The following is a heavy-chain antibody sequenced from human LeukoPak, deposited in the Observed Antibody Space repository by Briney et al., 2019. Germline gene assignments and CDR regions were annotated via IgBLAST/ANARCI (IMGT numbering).Heavy chain of an antibody. V-gene: IGHV1-24*01. J-gene: IGHJ4*02. D-gene: IGHD2-2*01. CDR1: GYTLTELS. CDR3: ATLPHIVVVPAATYRGGY. Sequence: GASVKVSCEVSGYTLTELSMHWVRQAPGKGLEWMGGFDPEDGETIYAQKFQGRVTMTEDTSTDTAYMELSSLRSEDTAVYYCATLPHIVVVPAATYRGGYWGQGTLVTVSS. CDR2: FDPEDGET.